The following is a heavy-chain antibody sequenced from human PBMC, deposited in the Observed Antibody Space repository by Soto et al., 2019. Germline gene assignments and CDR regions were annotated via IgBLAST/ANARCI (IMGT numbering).Heavy chain of an antibody. CDR1: GYTFIDFY. CDR2: INPNTGGA. Sequence: ASVKVSCKSSGYTFIDFYIHWVRQAPGQGLEWMGWINPNTGGAVYAQKFLGRVTMTRDTSISTAYMELSRLRSDDTATYFCATSPYDDFWSGSYWGQGTLVTVSS. J-gene: IGHJ4*02. CDR3: ATSPYDDFWSGSY. V-gene: IGHV1-2*02. D-gene: IGHD3-3*01.